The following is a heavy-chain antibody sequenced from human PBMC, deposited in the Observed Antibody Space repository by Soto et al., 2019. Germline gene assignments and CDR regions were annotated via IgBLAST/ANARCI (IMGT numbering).Heavy chain of an antibody. Sequence: GGSLRLSCAASGFTFSTYWMNWVRQAPGKGLEWVANIKQDGSEKYYVDSVKGRFAISRDNAKDSLFLQMNNLRAEDTAVYYCVRDWSTFWGMDVWGQGTTVTDS. CDR1: GFTFSTYW. J-gene: IGHJ6*02. CDR2: IKQDGSEK. CDR3: VRDWSTFWGMDV. V-gene: IGHV3-7*01.